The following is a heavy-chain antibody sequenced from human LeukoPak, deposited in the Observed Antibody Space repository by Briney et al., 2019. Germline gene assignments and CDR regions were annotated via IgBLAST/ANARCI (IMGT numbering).Heavy chain of an antibody. V-gene: IGHV4-59*11. D-gene: IGHD3-22*01. CDR1: GGSIKSHY. CDR3: ATIPGYYDSRGYSPFDY. Sequence: SETLSLTXTVSGGSIKSHYWSWIRQPPGKGLEWIGHIYYSGSTNYNPSLKSRVTISVDTSKNQFSLKLNSVTAADTAVYYCATIPGYYDSRGYSPFDYWGQGALVTVSS. CDR2: IYYSGST. J-gene: IGHJ4*02.